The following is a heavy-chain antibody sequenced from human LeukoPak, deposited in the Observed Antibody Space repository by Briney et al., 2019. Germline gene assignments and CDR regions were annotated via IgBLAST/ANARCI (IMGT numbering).Heavy chain of an antibody. CDR3: ARGIAALPWFDP. J-gene: IGHJ5*02. Sequence: PSETLSLTCTVSGGSISSYYWSWVRQPPGKGLEWIGYIYYSGSTKYNPSLKSRVIISLDTSKSHFSLKLSSVTAADTAMYYCARGIAALPWFDPWGQGTLVTVSS. CDR2: IYYSGST. CDR1: GGSISSYY. D-gene: IGHD6-6*01. V-gene: IGHV4-59*01.